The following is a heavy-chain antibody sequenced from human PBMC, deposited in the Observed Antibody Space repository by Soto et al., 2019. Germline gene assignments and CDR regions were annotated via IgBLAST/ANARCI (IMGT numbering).Heavy chain of an antibody. V-gene: IGHV4-4*09. CDR1: GDSMNSEY. CDR2: IFPTGTT. Sequence: PSETLSLTCSVSGDSMNSEYWTWIRQTPGKGLEWIGYIFPTGTTNYNPSLKSRVIISVDRSKNQFSLDLFSVTAADTAIYYRARCMGYDDSGRFDPTFDRWGQGTRVTVSS. J-gene: IGHJ4*02. CDR3: ARCMGYDDSGRFDPTFDR. D-gene: IGHD3-22*01.